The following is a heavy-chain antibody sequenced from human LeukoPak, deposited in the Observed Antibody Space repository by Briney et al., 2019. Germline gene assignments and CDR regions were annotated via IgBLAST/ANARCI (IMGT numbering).Heavy chain of an antibody. J-gene: IGHJ4*02. V-gene: IGHV5-51*01. Sequence: GESLKISCKGSGYSFTSYWIGRERQMPGKGLEWMGIIYPGDSDTRYSPSFQGQVTISAEKSISTAYLQWSSLKASDTALYYCASRKKGMATAGFDYWGQGTLVTVSS. D-gene: IGHD5-24*01. CDR2: IYPGDSDT. CDR3: ASRKKGMATAGFDY. CDR1: GYSFTSYW.